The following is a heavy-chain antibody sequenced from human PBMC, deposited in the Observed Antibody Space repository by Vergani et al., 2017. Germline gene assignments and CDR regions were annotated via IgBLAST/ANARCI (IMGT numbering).Heavy chain of an antibody. Sequence: EVQLVESGGGLVPPGRSLRLSCAASGFSFGDYAMTWVRQAPGKGLEWVSAISGSGGSTYYADSVKGRFTISRDNSKNTLYLQMNSLRAEDTAVYYCAKKQQSGSGYDSGYYYGMDVWGQGTTVTVSS. CDR1: GFSFGDYA. CDR2: ISGSGGST. CDR3: AKKQQSGSGYDSGYYYGMDV. V-gene: IGHV3-23*04. J-gene: IGHJ6*02. D-gene: IGHD5-12*01.